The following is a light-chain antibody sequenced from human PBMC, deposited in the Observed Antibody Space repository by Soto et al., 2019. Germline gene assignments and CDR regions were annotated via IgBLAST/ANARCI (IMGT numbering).Light chain of an antibody. CDR1: QDIGIN. CDR3: LQHNAYPWT. CDR2: VAS. V-gene: IGKV1-17*01. J-gene: IGKJ1*01. Sequence: IQMTQSPSSLSASVGDRFTITCRASQDIGINLGWFQQKPGKAPKRLIYVASSLQSGVPSRFSGSGSGTEFTLTISSLQPEDFASYFCLQHNAYPWTFGQGTKVDIK.